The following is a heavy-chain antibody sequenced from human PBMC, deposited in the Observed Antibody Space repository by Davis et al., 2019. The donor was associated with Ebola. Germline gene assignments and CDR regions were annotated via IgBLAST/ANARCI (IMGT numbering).Heavy chain of an antibody. CDR3: ARGGISMTVVPRDYYHGLDV. D-gene: IGHD3-22*01. Sequence: ASVKVSCKASGYTFTGYDINWVRQATGQGLEWMGRINPNTGGTYYAQKFQVRVTMTRDTSIITADMELSRLRSDDTAVYYCARGGISMTVVPRDYYHGLDVWGQGTTVTVSS. V-gene: IGHV1-2*06. J-gene: IGHJ6*02. CDR1: GYTFTGYD. CDR2: INPNTGGT.